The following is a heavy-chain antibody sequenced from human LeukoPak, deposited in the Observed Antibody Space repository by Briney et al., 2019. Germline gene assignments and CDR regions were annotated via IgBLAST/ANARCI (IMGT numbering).Heavy chain of an antibody. J-gene: IGHJ6*03. CDR3: ARVKMGATVSDYYYYYMDV. D-gene: IGHD1-26*01. V-gene: IGHV3-64*02. CDR2: ITSNGAYT. CDR1: GFTFSDYT. Sequence: GGSLRLSCAASGFTFSDYTIYWVRQAPGKRLQSVSAITSNGAYTHYADSVKGRFTISRDNSRNAVFLQMGGLRIEDMAVYYCARVKMGATVSDYYYYYMDVWGKGTTVTVSS.